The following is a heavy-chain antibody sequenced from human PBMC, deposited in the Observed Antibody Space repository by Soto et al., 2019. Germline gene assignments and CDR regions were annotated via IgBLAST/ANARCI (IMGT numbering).Heavy chain of an antibody. CDR2: ISSSSSYI. CDR3: ARDRDTAMVTPDAFDI. D-gene: IGHD5-18*01. J-gene: IGHJ3*02. V-gene: IGHV3-21*01. Sequence: SLRLSCAASGFTFSSYSMNWVRQAPGKGLEWVSSISSSSSYIYYADSVKGRFTISRDNAKNSLYLQMNSLRAEDTAVYYCARDRDTAMVTPDAFDIWGQGTMVTVSS. CDR1: GFTFSSYS.